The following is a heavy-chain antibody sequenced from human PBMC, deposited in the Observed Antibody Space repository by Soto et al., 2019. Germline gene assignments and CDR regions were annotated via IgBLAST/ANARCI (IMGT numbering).Heavy chain of an antibody. CDR3: ARPKNYADYLDH. CDR2: INGGNGDT. D-gene: IGHD1-7*01. Sequence: VKVSCKASGYTFTSYSMHWVRQAPGQRLEWMGWINGGNGDTKYSQNFQGRVTITMDTSASTVYMEVSSLRSEDTAVYYCARPKNYADYLDHWGQGTLVTVSS. CDR1: GYTFTSYS. V-gene: IGHV1-3*01. J-gene: IGHJ4*02.